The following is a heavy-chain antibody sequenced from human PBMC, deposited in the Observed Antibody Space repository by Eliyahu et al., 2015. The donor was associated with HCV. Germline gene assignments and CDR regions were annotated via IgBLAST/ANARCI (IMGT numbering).Heavy chain of an antibody. V-gene: IGHV3-9*01. CDR2: ISWNSGSI. CDR1: GFTFDDYA. J-gene: IGHJ3*02. Sequence: EVQLVESGGGLVQPGRSLRLSCAASGFTFDDYALXWVRQAPGKGLEGXXGISWNSGSIGYADSVKGRFTISRDNAKNSLYLQMNSLRAEDTALYYCAKSGRGPYSGYDSGWGVHAFDIWGQGTMVTVSS. CDR3: AKSGRGPYSGYDSGWGVHAFDI. D-gene: IGHD5-12*01.